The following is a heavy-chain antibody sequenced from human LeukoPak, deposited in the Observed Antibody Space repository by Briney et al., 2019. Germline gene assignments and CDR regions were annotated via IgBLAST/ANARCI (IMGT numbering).Heavy chain of an antibody. CDR2: IKQDGSEK. CDR1: GFTFSSYG. D-gene: IGHD1-14*01. Sequence: GGSLRLSRAASGFTFSSYGMHWVRQAPGKGLEWVAHIKQDGSEKYYVDSVKGRFSISRDNANNSLYLQLNSLRAEDMGVYYCARGNNRREDYWGQGTLVTVSS. J-gene: IGHJ4*02. V-gene: IGHV3-7*01. CDR3: ARGNNRREDY.